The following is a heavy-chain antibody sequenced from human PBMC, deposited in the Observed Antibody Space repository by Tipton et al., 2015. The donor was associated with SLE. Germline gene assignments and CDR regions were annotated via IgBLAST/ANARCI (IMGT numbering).Heavy chain of an antibody. D-gene: IGHD4-11*01. V-gene: IGHV4-59*01. CDR2: IYYSGST. CDR1: GGSISSYY. J-gene: IGHJ4*02. CDR3: ARWAGPTVNFDY. Sequence: TLSLTCTVSGGSISSYYWSWIRQPPGKGLEWIGYIYYSGSTSYNPSLKSRVTISVDTSKNQFSLKLSSGTAADTAVYYCARWAGPTVNFDYWGQGTLVTVSS.